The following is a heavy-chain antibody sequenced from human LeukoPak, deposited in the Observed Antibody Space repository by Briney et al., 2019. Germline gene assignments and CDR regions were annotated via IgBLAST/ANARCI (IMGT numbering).Heavy chain of an antibody. D-gene: IGHD3-3*01. Sequence: ASVKVSCKASGYTFTNSYMHWVRQAPGQGLEWMGIINPSGGSTSYAQKFRGRVTMTTDTSTSTVYMELSSLRSEDTAVYYCARDRSITIFGVVQEGAFDIWGQGTMVTVSS. CDR1: GYTFTNSY. V-gene: IGHV1-46*01. J-gene: IGHJ3*02. CDR2: INPSGGST. CDR3: ARDRSITIFGVVQEGAFDI.